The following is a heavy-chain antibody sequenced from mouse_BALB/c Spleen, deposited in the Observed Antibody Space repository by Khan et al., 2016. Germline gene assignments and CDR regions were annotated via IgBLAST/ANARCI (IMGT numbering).Heavy chain of an antibody. CDR2: ISDSGST. Sequence: EVQLQESGPGLVKPSPSLSLTCTVTGYSFTSYYAWNWIRQFPGNKLEWMSYISDSGSTSYNPYLKSRTSITRDKSTNQFFLQLYSVTSEDTATYYCARSPTATQDLDVWGEGTSVTVSS. J-gene: IGHJ1*01. CDR1: GYSFTSYYA. V-gene: IGHV3-2*02. D-gene: IGHD1-2*01. CDR3: ARSPTATQDLDV.